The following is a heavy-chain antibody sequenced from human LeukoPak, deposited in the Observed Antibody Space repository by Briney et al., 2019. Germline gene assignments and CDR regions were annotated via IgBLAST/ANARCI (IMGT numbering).Heavy chain of an antibody. V-gene: IGHV4-4*07. CDR2: IYASGNT. Sequence: SETLSLTCTVSGGSISSYYWSWVRQPAGKGLEWIGRIYASGNTNYNPSLRGRVTMTVDTSKNQFSLNLSSVTAADTAVYYCARGRGSSWYYFDSWGQGTLVTVSS. CDR1: GGSISSYY. D-gene: IGHD6-13*01. CDR3: ARGRGSSWYYFDS. J-gene: IGHJ4*02.